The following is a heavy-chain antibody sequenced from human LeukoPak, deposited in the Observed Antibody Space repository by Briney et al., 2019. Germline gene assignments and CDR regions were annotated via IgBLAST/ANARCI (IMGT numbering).Heavy chain of an antibody. CDR2: IGTAGDT. V-gene: IGHV3-13*01. CDR1: GFTFSSYD. J-gene: IGHJ5*02. D-gene: IGHD3-22*01. CDR3: ARGYYDSSGYSIPYWFDP. Sequence: GGSLRLSCAASGFTFSSYDMHWVRQATGKGLEWVSAIGTAGDTYYPGSVKGRFTISRENAKNSLYLQMNSLRAGDRAVYYCARGYYDSSGYSIPYWFDPWGQGTLVTVSS.